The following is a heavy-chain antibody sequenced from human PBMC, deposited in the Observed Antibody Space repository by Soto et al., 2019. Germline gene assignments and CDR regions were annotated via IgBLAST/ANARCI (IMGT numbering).Heavy chain of an antibody. CDR3: ARPVWGSYDAFDI. V-gene: IGHV5-51*01. J-gene: IGHJ3*02. D-gene: IGHD1-26*01. CDR1: GYSFTSYW. Sequence: SLKISCKGSGYSFTSYWIGWVRQMPGKGLEWMGIIYPGDSDTRYSPSFQGQVTISADKSISTAYLQWSSLKASDTAMYYCARPVWGSYDAFDIWGQGTMVTVSS. CDR2: IYPGDSDT.